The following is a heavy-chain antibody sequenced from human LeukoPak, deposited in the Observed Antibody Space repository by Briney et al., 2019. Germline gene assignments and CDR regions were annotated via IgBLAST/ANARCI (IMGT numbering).Heavy chain of an antibody. V-gene: IGHV4-30-2*01. CDR1: GGSISSGGYS. CDR2: IYHSGST. CDR3: ARAEDLGAFDI. J-gene: IGHJ3*02. Sequence: SQTLSLTCAVSGGSISSGGYSWSWIRQPPGKCLEWIGYIYHSGSTYYNPSLKSRVTISVDRSKNQFSLKLSSVTAADTAVYYCARAEDLGAFDIWGQGTMVTVSS. D-gene: IGHD2-15*01.